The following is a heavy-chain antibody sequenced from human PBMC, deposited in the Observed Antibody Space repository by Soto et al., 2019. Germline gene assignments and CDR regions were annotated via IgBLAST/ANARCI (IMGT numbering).Heavy chain of an antibody. J-gene: IGHJ4*02. Sequence: QVQLVQSGAEVKKPGASVKVSCKVSGHTLTELSMHWVRLAPGKGLEWMGGFDPEDGETISAQKFQGRVTMTEDTSTDSTYLELSSLRSEDTAVYYCAAGGTRWLHSPFDYWGQGTLVTISP. V-gene: IGHV1-24*01. D-gene: IGHD1-1*01. CDR3: AAGGTRWLHSPFDY. CDR1: GHTLTELS. CDR2: FDPEDGET.